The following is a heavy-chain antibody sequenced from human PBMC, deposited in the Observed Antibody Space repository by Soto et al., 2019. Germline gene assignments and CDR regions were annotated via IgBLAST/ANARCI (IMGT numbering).Heavy chain of an antibody. CDR3: ARYRSYYDFWSGYPPAYYYYMDV. D-gene: IGHD3-3*01. CDR1: GYTFTSYG. J-gene: IGHJ6*03. CDR2: ISAYNSNT. Sequence: ASVKVSCKASGYTFTSYGISWVRQAPGQGLEWMGWISAYNSNTNYAQKLQGRVTMTTDTSTSTAYMELRSLRSDDTAVYYCARYRSYYDFWSGYPPAYYYYMDVWGKGTTVTVSS. V-gene: IGHV1-18*01.